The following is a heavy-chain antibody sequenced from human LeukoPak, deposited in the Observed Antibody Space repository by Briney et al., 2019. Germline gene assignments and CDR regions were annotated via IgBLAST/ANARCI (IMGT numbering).Heavy chain of an antibody. J-gene: IGHJ5*02. Sequence: GESLKISCKGSGNSFTSYWIGWVRQMPGKGLEWMGIIYPGDSDTRYSPSFQGQVTISADKSISTAYLQWSSLKASDTAIYYCARSGYCSSTICPPWWFDPWGQGTLVTVSS. CDR2: IYPGDSDT. CDR1: GNSFTSYW. D-gene: IGHD2-2*03. V-gene: IGHV5-51*01. CDR3: ARSGYCSSTICPPWWFDP.